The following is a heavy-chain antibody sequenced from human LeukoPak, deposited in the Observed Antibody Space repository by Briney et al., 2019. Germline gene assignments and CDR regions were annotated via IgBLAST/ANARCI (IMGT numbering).Heavy chain of an antibody. J-gene: IGHJ6*02. Sequence: SETLSLTCTVSGDSISGSYWSWIRQAPEKGLEWIGYIHYSGRTNYNPSLKSRVTISVDTSKNQFSLKLSSVTAADTAVYYCARMKVDTAMVTRYYYGMDVWGHGTTVIVSS. CDR2: IHYSGRT. D-gene: IGHD5-18*01. V-gene: IGHV4-59*13. CDR3: ARMKVDTAMVTRYYYGMDV. CDR1: GDSISGSY.